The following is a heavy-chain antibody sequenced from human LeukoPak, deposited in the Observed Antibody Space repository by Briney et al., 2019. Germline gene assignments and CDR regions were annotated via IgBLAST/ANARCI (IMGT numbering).Heavy chain of an antibody. D-gene: IGHD2-2*01. Sequence: GGSLRLSCAASGFTFSGAWIHWVRHVPGKGLVWVLGISNDGSITEYTDSVKGRFTISRDNEKKTVYLQMNSLRAEDTAVYYCTRGPLPAPGIADYWGQGTLVTVSS. CDR3: TRGPLPAPGIADY. V-gene: IGHV3-74*03. CDR2: ISNDGSIT. CDR1: GFTFSGAW. J-gene: IGHJ4*02.